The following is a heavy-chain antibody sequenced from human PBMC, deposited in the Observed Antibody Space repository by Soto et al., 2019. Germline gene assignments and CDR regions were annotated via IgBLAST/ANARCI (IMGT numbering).Heavy chain of an antibody. CDR3: ARGDRDYYGSGSPSL. D-gene: IGHD3-10*01. V-gene: IGHV4-34*01. CDR1: GGTFSGYY. CDR2: INHSGST. J-gene: IGHJ4*02. Sequence: SVTKSLTYAVSGGTFSGYYWSWIRQTPGKGLEWIGEINHSGSTNYNPSLKSRVTISVDTSKNQFSLKLSSVTAADTAVYYCARGDRDYYGSGSPSLWGQGTLVTVSS.